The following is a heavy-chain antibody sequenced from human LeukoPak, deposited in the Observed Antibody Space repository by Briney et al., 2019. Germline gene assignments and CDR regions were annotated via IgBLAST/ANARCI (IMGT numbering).Heavy chain of an antibody. CDR2: FDPKDGET. CDR1: GYTLTELS. V-gene: IGHV1-24*01. CDR3: ATQLWPNYYYYGMDV. Sequence: ASVKVSFKVSGYTLTELSMHWVRQAPGKGLEWMGGFDPKDGETIYAQKFQGRVTMTEDTSTDTAYMELSSLRSEDTAVYYCATQLWPNYYYYGMDVWGQGTTVTASS. D-gene: IGHD5-18*01. J-gene: IGHJ6*02.